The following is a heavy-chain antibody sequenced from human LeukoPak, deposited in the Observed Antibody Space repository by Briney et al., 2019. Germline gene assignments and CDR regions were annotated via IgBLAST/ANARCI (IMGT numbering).Heavy chain of an antibody. Sequence: TLSLTCSVSGGSINSGGYYWSWIRHHPGKGLEWIGYIYYSGSTYYNPSLKSRVTISVDTSENQFSLKLSSVTAADTAVYYCARELIVPDGGGYYYYYMDVWGKGTTVTVSS. CDR3: ARELIVPDGGGYYYYYMDV. D-gene: IGHD2-2*01. J-gene: IGHJ6*03. V-gene: IGHV4-31*03. CDR2: IYYSGST. CDR1: GGSINSGGYY.